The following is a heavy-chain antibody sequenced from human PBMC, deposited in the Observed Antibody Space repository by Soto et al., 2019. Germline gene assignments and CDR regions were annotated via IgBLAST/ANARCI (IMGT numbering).Heavy chain of an antibody. D-gene: IGHD2-21*02. CDR1: GGTFSSYG. V-gene: IGHV1-69*13. Sequence: GASVKVSCKASGGTFSSYGISWVRQAPGQGLEWMGGIIPIFGTANYAQKFQGRVTITADESTSTAYMELSSLRSEDTAVYYCARGGNSVGYDYWGQGTLVTVSS. CDR3: ARGGNSVGYDY. CDR2: IIPIFGTA. J-gene: IGHJ4*02.